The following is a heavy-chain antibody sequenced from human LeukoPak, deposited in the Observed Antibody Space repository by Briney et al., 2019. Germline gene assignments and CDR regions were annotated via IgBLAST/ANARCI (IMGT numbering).Heavy chain of an antibody. Sequence: GGSLRLSCAASGFTFSRHWMTWVRQAPGKGLEWVAVISYDGSNKYYADSVKGRFTISRDNSKNTLYLQMNSLRAEDTAVYYCAREVAHEGQLGYWGQGTLVTVSS. CDR1: GFTFSRHW. CDR2: ISYDGSNK. V-gene: IGHV3-30-3*01. J-gene: IGHJ4*02. CDR3: AREVAHEGQLGY. D-gene: IGHD2-15*01.